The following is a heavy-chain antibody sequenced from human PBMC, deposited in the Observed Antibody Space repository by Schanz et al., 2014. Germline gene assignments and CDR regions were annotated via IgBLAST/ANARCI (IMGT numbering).Heavy chain of an antibody. V-gene: IGHV3-23*04. Sequence: VQLVESGGGLIQPGGSLRLSCAASGFTFSSYAMSWVRQAPGKGLEWVSTISASGGSTYYADSVKGRFTISRDNAKISLYLQMNSLRAEDTAVYYCARANYRRKINFDYWGRGTLVTVSS. J-gene: IGHJ4*02. CDR1: GFTFSSYA. CDR3: ARANYRRKINFDY. CDR2: ISASGGST. D-gene: IGHD3-10*01.